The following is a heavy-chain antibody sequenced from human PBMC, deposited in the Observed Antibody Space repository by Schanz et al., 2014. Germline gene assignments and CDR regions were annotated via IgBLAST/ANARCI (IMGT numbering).Heavy chain of an antibody. Sequence: EVQLVQSGGGLVQPGGSLRLSCAASGFTFSSHWMHWVRQDPGKGLVWVARINSVGSNTDYADSVTGRFTISRDNAKNTLYLQMNSLRAEDTAVYYCAKDGPGGSGSYSADGGMDVWGRGTTVTVSS. CDR2: INSVGSNT. D-gene: IGHD3-10*01. V-gene: IGHV3-74*01. J-gene: IGHJ6*02. CDR3: AKDGPGGSGSYSADGGMDV. CDR1: GFTFSSHW.